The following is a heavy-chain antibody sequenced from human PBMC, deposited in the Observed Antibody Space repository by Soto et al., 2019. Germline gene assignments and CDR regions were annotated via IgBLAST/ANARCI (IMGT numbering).Heavy chain of an antibody. CDR1: GFTFDDYA. CDR2: ISWNSGSI. V-gene: IGHV3-9*01. CDR3: ARDQRGYCSSTSCYLGAFDI. Sequence: GGSLRLSCAASGFTFDDYAMHWVRQAPGKGLEWVSGISWNSGSIGYADSVKGRFTISRDNAKNSLYLQMNSLRAEDTAVYYCARDQRGYCSSTSCYLGAFDIWGQGTMVTVSS. D-gene: IGHD2-2*01. J-gene: IGHJ3*02.